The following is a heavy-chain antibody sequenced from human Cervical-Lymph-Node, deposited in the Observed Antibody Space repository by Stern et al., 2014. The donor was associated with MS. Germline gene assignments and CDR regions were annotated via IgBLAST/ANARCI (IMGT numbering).Heavy chain of an antibody. CDR3: ANRDMGYTYGGHDY. D-gene: IGHD3-16*02. Sequence: VQLVQSGAEVKKPGSSVKVSCKASGGTFNNHVIYWVRQARGQGLEWMGGIIPMFGTPDYARKVQGRVTITADKCTSTVHIVLSRLTYEDTAIYYWANRDMGYTYGGHDYWGQGTLVTVS. CDR1: GGTFNNHV. J-gene: IGHJ4*02. V-gene: IGHV1-69*06. CDR2: IIPMFGTP.